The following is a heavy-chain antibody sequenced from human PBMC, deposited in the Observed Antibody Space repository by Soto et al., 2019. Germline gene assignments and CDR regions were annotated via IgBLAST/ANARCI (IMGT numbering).Heavy chain of an antibody. J-gene: IGHJ6*03. Sequence: GGSLRLSCAASGFTVSSNYMSWVRQAPGKGLEWVSVIYSGGSTYYADSVKGRFTISRDNSKNTLYLQMNSLRAEDTAVYYCARDTRYYYGSGSYPKYYYMDVWGKGTTVTVSS. CDR3: ARDTRYYYGSGSYPKYYYMDV. CDR1: GFTVSSNY. V-gene: IGHV3-66*01. D-gene: IGHD3-10*01. CDR2: IYSGGST.